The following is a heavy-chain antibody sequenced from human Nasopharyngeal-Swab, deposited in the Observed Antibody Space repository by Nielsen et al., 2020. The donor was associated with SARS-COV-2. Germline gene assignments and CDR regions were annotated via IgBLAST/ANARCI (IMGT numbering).Heavy chain of an antibody. CDR2: MNPNSGNT. J-gene: IGHJ4*02. Sequence: ASVKVSCKASGYAFTSYDINWVRQATGQGLEWMGWMNPNSGNTGYAQKFQGRVTMTRNTSISTAYMELSSLRSEDTAVYYCARDTSGSIAVADYWGQGTLVTVSS. CDR3: ARDTSGSIAVADY. CDR1: GYAFTSYD. V-gene: IGHV1-8*01. D-gene: IGHD6-19*01.